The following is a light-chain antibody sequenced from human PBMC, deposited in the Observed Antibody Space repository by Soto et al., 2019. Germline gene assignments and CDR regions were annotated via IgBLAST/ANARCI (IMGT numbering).Light chain of an antibody. CDR1: QSISSY. V-gene: IGKV1-39*01. CDR2: AAS. Sequence: DIQMNQSPSSLSASVGDRVTITCRASQSISSYLKWYQQKQGKAPKLLIYAASSLQSGVPSRFSGSGSGTDFTLTISRLQPEDLATYYCQQSYSTPQTFGQGTKVEIK. CDR3: QQSYSTPQT. J-gene: IGKJ1*01.